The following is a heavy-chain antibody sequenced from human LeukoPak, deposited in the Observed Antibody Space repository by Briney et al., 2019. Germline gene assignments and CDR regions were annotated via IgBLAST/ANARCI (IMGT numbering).Heavy chain of an antibody. CDR3: AREVRFLERRNYYFDY. D-gene: IGHD3-3*01. CDR1: GVSFRGYY. J-gene: IGHJ4*02. Sequence: PSETLSLTCAVYGVSFRGYYWSWLRQPPGKGLEWIGEINHSGSTNYNPSLKSRVTISVDTSKNQFSLELSSVTAADTAVYYCAREVRFLERRNYYFDYWGQGTLVTVSS. CDR2: INHSGST. V-gene: IGHV4-34*01.